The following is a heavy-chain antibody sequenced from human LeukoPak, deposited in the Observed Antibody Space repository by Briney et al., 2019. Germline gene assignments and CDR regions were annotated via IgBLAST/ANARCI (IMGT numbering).Heavy chain of an antibody. CDR1: GSSFTDDY. D-gene: IGHD1-1*01. CDR3: APTPEAYTSNWNV. Sequence: ASVKVSCKISGSSFTDDYVQWVRQAPGQGLEWMGWINPDSGFTNYAQKFQGRVTMTRDTSISTAYMEVRRLRPDDTAVYYCAPTPEAYTSNWNVWGQGTLVTVSS. J-gene: IGHJ4*02. CDR2: INPDSGFT. V-gene: IGHV1-2*02.